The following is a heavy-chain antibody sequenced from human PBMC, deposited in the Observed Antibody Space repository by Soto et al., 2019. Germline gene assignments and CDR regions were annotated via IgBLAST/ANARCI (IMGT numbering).Heavy chain of an antibody. CDR2: IGSNGIAT. V-gene: IGHV3-23*01. D-gene: IGHD3-22*01. J-gene: IGHJ4*02. CDR1: GFTFSSHP. Sequence: GGSLRLSCAASGFTFSSHPMSWVRQAPGKGLERVSSIGSNGIATYYADSVKGRLTISRDSSRNTLSLQVNSLRSEDTAVYYCARARDGGTYYYDSSGYYNFDYWGQGTLVTVSS. CDR3: ARARDGGTYYYDSSGYYNFDY.